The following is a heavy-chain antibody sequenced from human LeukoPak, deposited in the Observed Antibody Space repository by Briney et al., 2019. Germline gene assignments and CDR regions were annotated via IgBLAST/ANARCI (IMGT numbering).Heavy chain of an antibody. CDR1: GYRLTDFT. CDR2: FDPEDDER. D-gene: IGHD3-16*01. Sequence: GTSVKVSCKGSGYRLTDFTIQWVRQAPGKGLEWTGHFDPEDDERIYAQKFQGRLTLTEDTSTDTAYMELSSLGSEDTAVYYCATVFLTGYWGQGTLVVVSS. J-gene: IGHJ4*02. V-gene: IGHV1-24*01. CDR3: ATVFLTGY.